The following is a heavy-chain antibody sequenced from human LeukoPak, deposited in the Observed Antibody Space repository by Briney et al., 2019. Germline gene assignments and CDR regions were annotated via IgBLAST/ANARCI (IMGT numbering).Heavy chain of an antibody. CDR2: IKQDGSEK. D-gene: IGHD3-16*01. J-gene: IGHJ3*01. CDR1: GFTFSTYW. V-gene: IGHV3-7*01. CDR3: ARDFLHLGG. Sequence: PGGSLRLSCAASGFTFSTYWMTWVRQAPGKGLEWVANIKQDGSEKYYEDSMKGRFTISRDNAKNTLYLQMSSLRTEDTAVYYCARDFLHLGGWGQGTMVTVSS.